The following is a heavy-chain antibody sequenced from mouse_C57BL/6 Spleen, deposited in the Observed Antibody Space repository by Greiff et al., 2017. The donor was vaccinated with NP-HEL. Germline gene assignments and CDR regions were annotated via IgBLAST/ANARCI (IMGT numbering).Heavy chain of an antibody. D-gene: IGHD2-4*01. CDR3: ARRDYDDFDY. J-gene: IGHJ4*01. CDR2: IDPSDSYT. V-gene: IGHV1-69*01. CDR1: GYTFTSYW. Sequence: QVQLQQPGAELVMPGASVKLSCKASGYTFTSYWMHWVKQRPGQGLEWIGEIDPSDSYTNYNQKFKGKSTLTVDKSSRTAYMQLSSLTSEYSAVYYCARRDYDDFDYWGQGTSVTVSS.